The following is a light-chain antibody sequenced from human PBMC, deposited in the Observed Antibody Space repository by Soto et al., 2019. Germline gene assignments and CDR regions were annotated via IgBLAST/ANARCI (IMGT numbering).Light chain of an antibody. CDR2: GNS. V-gene: IGLV1-40*01. CDR3: KAWDNSLNAHVV. J-gene: IGLJ2*01. Sequence: QSVLTQPPSGSGAPGQRVTISCTGSSSNIGAGYVVHWYQQLPGTAPKLLIYGNSNRPSGVPDQFSGSKSGTSASLAITGLQSEDEPDYYCKAWDNSLNAHVVFGGGTKLTVL. CDR1: SSNIGAGYV.